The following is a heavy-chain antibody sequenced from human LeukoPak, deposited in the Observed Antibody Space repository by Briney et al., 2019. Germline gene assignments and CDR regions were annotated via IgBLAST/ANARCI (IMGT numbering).Heavy chain of an antibody. V-gene: IGHV4-59*01. J-gene: IGHJ4*02. CDR3: ARMDTAMVTDY. D-gene: IGHD5-18*01. CDR2: IYYSGST. Sequence: PSETLSLTCTVSGGSISSYYWSWIRQPPGKGLEWVGYIYYSGSTNYNPSLKSRVTISVDTSKNQFSLKLSSVTAADTAVYYCARMDTAMVTDYWGQGTLVTVSS. CDR1: GGSISSYY.